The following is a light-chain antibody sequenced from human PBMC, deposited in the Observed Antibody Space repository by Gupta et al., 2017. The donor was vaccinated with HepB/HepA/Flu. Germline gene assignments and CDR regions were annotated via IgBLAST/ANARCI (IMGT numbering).Light chain of an antibody. CDR1: SSNIGNNA. J-gene: IGLJ2*01. Sequence: SVLTQPTSVSVAPGQRATISCSGSSSNIGNNAVHWYQQHPGKAPELLVYSDNVGHTAISDRFSGSNSGTSASLAISGLQAEDEADYYCAPWDNIRKGVVFGGGTKLTVL. V-gene: IGLV1-36*01. CDR3: APWDNIRKGVV. CDR2: SDN.